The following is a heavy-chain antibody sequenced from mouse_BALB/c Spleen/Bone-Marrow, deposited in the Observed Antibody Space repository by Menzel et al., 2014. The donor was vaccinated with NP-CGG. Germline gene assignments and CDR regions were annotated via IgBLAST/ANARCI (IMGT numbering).Heavy chain of an antibody. J-gene: IGHJ4*01. CDR1: GFTFSSFG. CDR2: ISNGSSTI. CDR3: ARKGAMITHYYAMDY. V-gene: IGHV5-17*02. Sequence: EVHLVESGGSLVQPGGSRKLSCAASGFTFSSFGMHWVRQAPEKGLEWVAYISNGSSTIYYADTVKGRFTISRDNPKNTLFLQMTSLRSEDTAMYYCARKGAMITHYYAMDYWGQGTSVTVSS. D-gene: IGHD2-4*01.